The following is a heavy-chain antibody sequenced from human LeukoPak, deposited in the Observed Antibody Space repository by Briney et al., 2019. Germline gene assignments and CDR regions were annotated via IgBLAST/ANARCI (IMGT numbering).Heavy chain of an antibody. Sequence: ASVKVSCKASGYTFTGYYMHWVRQAPGQGLEWMGWINPNSGGTNYAQKFQGWVTMTRDTSISTAYMELSRLRSDDTAVYYCARALLFGDPSDAFDIWGQGTMVTVSS. CDR1: GYTFTGYY. J-gene: IGHJ3*02. V-gene: IGHV1-2*04. CDR3: ARALLFGDPSDAFDI. CDR2: INPNSGGT. D-gene: IGHD4-17*01.